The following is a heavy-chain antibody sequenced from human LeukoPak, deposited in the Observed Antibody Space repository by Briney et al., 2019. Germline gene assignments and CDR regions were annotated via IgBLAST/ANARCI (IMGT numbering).Heavy chain of an antibody. V-gene: IGHV5-51*01. Sequence: GESLKISCKASGYSFTNYWIGWVRQMPGKGLEWMGIIYPGDSDTRYSPSFQGQVTISADKSISTAYLQWSSLKASDTAMYYCAAPGATGKSKGAFDIWGQGTMVTVSS. CDR1: GYSFTNYW. J-gene: IGHJ3*02. CDR3: AAPGATGKSKGAFDI. CDR2: IYPGDSDT. D-gene: IGHD1-1*01.